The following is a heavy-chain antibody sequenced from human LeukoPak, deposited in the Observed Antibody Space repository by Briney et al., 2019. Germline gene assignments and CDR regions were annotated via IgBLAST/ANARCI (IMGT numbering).Heavy chain of an antibody. CDR2: ISGSGGST. D-gene: IGHD3-3*01. CDR1: GFTFSSYA. V-gene: IGHV3-23*01. Sequence: PGGSLRLSCAASGFTFSSYAMSWVRQAPGKGLEWVSAISGSGGSTYYADSVKGRFTISRDNSKNTLYLQMNSLRAEDTAVYYCAKADFWSGYHPDEYNWFDPWGQGTLVTVSS. J-gene: IGHJ5*02. CDR3: AKADFWSGYHPDEYNWFDP.